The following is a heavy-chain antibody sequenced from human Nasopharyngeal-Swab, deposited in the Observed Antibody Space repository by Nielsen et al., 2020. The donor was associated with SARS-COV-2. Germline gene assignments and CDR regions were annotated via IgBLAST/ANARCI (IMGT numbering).Heavy chain of an antibody. V-gene: IGHV3-66*03. Sequence: GESLKISCAVSGLTVSSTYMSWVRQAPGKGLEWVSAISRTYSTYYADSVRGRFTVSRDNSKNTLYLQMDSLRGEDTAVYYCARDAPAHYGAFYWGRGTLVTVSS. CDR1: GLTVSSTY. CDR3: ARDAPAHYGAFY. D-gene: IGHD4-17*01. CDR2: ISRTYST. J-gene: IGHJ4*02.